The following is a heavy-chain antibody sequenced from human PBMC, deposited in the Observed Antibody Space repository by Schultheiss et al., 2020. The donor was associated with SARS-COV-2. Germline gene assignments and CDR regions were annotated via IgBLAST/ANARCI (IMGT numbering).Heavy chain of an antibody. V-gene: IGHV3-30*03. CDR1: GFTFTTYG. CDR2: ISYDGSNK. D-gene: IGHD3-22*01. CDR3: ARGTYYYDSSGYYLDY. Sequence: GGSLRLSCAASGFTFTTYGIHWVRQAPGKGLEWVAVISYDGSNKYYADSVKGRFTISRDNSKNTLYLQMNSLRPEDTAVYYCARGTYYYDSSGYYLDYWGQGTLVTVSS. J-gene: IGHJ4*02.